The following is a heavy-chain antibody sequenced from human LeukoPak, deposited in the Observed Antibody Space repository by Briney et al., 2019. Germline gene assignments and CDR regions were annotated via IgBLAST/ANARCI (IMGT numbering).Heavy chain of an antibody. J-gene: IGHJ3*02. D-gene: IGHD6-6*01. CDR2: ISTDGSST. CDR3: VREYSSSSGRAFDI. V-gene: IGHV3-74*01. CDR1: GFTFSSYW. Sequence: SGGSLRLSCAASGFTFSSYWMHWVRQAPGKGLVWVSRISTDGSSTNSADSVKGRFTISRDNAKNTLYLQMNSLRAEDTAVYYCVREYSSSSGRAFDIWGQGTTATVSP.